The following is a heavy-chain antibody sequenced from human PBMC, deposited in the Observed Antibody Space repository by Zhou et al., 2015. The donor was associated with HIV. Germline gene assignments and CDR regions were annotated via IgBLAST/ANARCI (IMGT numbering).Heavy chain of an antibody. V-gene: IGHV3-74*02. D-gene: IGHD3-3*02. J-gene: IGHJ2*01. Sequence: VHLVESGGGLVQPGGSLRLSCVASGFTFSSFGMNWVRQAPGKGLVWVAHINQFGGDTAYADSVKGRFTISRDNAKSTLYLQMDSLRAEDTAVYYCARDPTPAFRGWYFDLWGRGTLITVSS. CDR1: GFTFSSFG. CDR2: INQFGGDT. CDR3: ARDPTPAFRGWYFDL.